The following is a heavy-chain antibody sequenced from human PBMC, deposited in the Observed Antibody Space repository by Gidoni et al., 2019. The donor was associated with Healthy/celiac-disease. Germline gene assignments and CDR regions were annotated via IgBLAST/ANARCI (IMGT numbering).Heavy chain of an antibody. CDR1: GGSISSYY. J-gene: IGHJ4*02. CDR2: IYTSGST. D-gene: IGHD6-19*01. Sequence: QVQLQESGPGLVKPSETLSLTCTVSGGSISSYYWSWIRQPAGKGLEWIGRIYTSGSTNYNPSLKSRVTMSVDTSKNQFSLKLSSVTAADTAVYYCARGPRSGWEARDHYFDYWGQGTLVTVSS. CDR3: ARGPRSGWEARDHYFDY. V-gene: IGHV4-4*07.